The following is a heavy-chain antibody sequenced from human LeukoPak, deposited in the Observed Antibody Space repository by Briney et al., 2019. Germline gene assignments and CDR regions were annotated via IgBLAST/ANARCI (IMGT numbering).Heavy chain of an antibody. D-gene: IGHD2-2*01. CDR3: AKGGGCSSTRCYYYFDY. V-gene: IGHV3-23*01. J-gene: IGHJ4*02. CDR1: GFTFSSHA. Sequence: PGGSLRLSCAASGFTFSSHAMSWVRQAPGKGLEWVSGISRRGDSTYYVDSVKGRFTISRDNSKDTLYLQMNSLRAEDTAVYYCAKGGGCSSTRCYYYFDYWGQGTLVTVSS. CDR2: ISRRGDST.